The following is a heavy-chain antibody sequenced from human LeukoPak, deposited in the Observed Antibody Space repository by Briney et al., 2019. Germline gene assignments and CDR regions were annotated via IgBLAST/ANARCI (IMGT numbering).Heavy chain of an antibody. CDR1: GFTLSTYS. J-gene: IGHJ4*02. CDR3: ARDGGYSGYDADC. Sequence: GGSLRLSGAAPGFTLSTYSMRGVLQAPGKGRGWVPYISDSSAMYYADSVRGRFTISRENDKNSLFLQMNSLRAEDTAVYYCARDGGYSGYDADCWGQGTLVTVSS. CDR2: ISDSSAM. V-gene: IGHV3-48*01. D-gene: IGHD5-12*01.